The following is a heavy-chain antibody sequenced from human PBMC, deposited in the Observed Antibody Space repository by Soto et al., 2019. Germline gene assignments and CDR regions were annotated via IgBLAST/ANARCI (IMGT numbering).Heavy chain of an antibody. Sequence: SVKVSCKASGFTFTSSAVQWVRQARGQRLEWIGWIVVGSGNTNYAQKFQERVTITRYMSTSTAYMELSSLRSEDTAVYYCAAFLCSSTSCYGYYGMDVWGQGTTVTVSS. CDR2: IVVGSGNT. CDR1: GFTFTSSA. V-gene: IGHV1-58*01. D-gene: IGHD2-2*01. J-gene: IGHJ6*02. CDR3: AAFLCSSTSCYGYYGMDV.